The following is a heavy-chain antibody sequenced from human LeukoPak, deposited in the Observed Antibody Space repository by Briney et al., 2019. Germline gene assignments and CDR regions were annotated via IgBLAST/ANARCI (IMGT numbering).Heavy chain of an antibody. V-gene: IGHV4-39*07. D-gene: IGHD4-23*01. CDR1: GGSINSNNYY. CDR2: VYYTGST. CDR3: ARDRSLRWSYGFDI. Sequence: PSETLSLTCTVSGGSINSNNYYWGWIRQPPGKGLEWIGSVYYTGSTQYNPSLKSRVTISGDTSKNQFSLKLTSVTAADTAVYYCARDRSLRWSYGFDIWGQGTMVTVSS. J-gene: IGHJ3*02.